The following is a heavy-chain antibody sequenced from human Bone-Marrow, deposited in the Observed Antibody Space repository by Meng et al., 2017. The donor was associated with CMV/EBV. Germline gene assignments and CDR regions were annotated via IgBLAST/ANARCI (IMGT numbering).Heavy chain of an antibody. CDR3: ARCPLLWFGELLPRFDP. CDR2: INHSGST. Sequence: YGGSFSGYYWSWIRQPPGKGLEWIGEINHSGSTNYNPSLKSRVTISVDTSKNQFSLKLSSVTAADTAVYYCARCPLLWFGELLPRFDPWGQGTLVTVSS. CDR1: GGSFSGYY. J-gene: IGHJ5*02. V-gene: IGHV4-34*01. D-gene: IGHD3-10*01.